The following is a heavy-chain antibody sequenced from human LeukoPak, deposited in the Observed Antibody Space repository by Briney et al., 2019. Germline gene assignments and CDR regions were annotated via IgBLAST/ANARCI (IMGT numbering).Heavy chain of an antibody. J-gene: IGHJ3*02. V-gene: IGHV7-4-1*02. CDR3: ARDMGSLKIQTPPDAFDI. Sequence: ASVKVSCKASGYTFTGYYMHWVRQAPGQGLEWMGWINTNTGNPTYAQGFTGRFVFSLDTSVSTAYLQISSLKAEDTAVYYCARDMGSLKIQTPPDAFDIWGQGTMVTVSS. D-gene: IGHD5-18*01. CDR1: GYTFTGYY. CDR2: INTNTGNP.